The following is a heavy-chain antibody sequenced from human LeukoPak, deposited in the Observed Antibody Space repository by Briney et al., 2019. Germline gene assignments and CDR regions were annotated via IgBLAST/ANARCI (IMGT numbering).Heavy chain of an antibody. CDR2: INPNSGGT. CDR1: GYTFTGYY. V-gene: IGHV1-2*06. J-gene: IGHJ5*02. CDR3: ARDDYCSGGSCRNNWFDP. Sequence: ASVKVSCKASGYTFTGYYMHWVRQAPGQGLEWMGRINPNSGGTNYAQKFQGRVTITRDTSASTAYMELSSLRSEDTAVYYCARDDYCSGGSCRNNWFDPWGQGTLVTVSS. D-gene: IGHD2-15*01.